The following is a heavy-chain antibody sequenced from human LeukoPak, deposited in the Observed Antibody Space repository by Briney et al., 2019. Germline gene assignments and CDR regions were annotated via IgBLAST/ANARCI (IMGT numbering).Heavy chain of an antibody. V-gene: IGHV1-2*02. CDR2: INPNSGGT. CDR1: GYTFTGYY. J-gene: IGHJ1*01. D-gene: IGHD6-19*01. CDR3: ARRGAVPVEYLQY. Sequence: ASVKVSCKASGYTFTGYYIHWVRQAPGQGLEWMGWINPNSGGTNYAQKFQGRVIITRDTSTSTAYMELSRLESDDTAVYYCARRGAVPVEYLQYWGQGTLVTVSS.